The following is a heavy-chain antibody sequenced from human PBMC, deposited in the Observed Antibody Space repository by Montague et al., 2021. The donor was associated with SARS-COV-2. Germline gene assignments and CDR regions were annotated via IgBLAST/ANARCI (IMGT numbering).Heavy chain of an antibody. V-gene: IGHV4-31*03. CDR1: GGSISSGGYY. J-gene: IGHJ4*02. D-gene: IGHD6-13*01. CDR3: ARSESPSYSSSPFDY. CDR2: IYYSGST. Sequence: TLSLTCIVTGGSISSGGYYWSWIRQHPGKGLEWIGYIYYSGSTYYNPSLKSRLSISLDTSKNHFSLRLSSVTAADTAVYYCARSESPSYSSSPFDYWGQGTLVTVSS.